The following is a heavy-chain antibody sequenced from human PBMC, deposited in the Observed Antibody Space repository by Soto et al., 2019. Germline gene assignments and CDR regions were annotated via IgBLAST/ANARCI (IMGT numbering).Heavy chain of an antibody. V-gene: IGHV3-23*01. CDR1: GLSFSSYA. Sequence: GGSLRLSCAASGLSFSSYAMNWVPQAPGKGLEWVSVISGSGDSTYYADSVKGRFTISRDNSKNTLYLQMISLRAEDTAVYYCARRSSGWYFDYWGQGTLVTVSS. D-gene: IGHD6-19*01. CDR3: ARRSSGWYFDY. J-gene: IGHJ4*02. CDR2: ISGSGDST.